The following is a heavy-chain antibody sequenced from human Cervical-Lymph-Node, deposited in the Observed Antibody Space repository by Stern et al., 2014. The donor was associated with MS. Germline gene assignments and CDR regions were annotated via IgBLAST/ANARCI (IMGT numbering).Heavy chain of an antibody. D-gene: IGHD3-22*01. CDR2: INPNSGGT. CDR3: ARAPDSSGSNAFDI. V-gene: IGHV1-2*04. CDR1: GYIFTGYY. J-gene: IGHJ3*02. Sequence: VQLVESGAEVKKPGASVKVSCKDSGYIFTGYYMHWVRQAPGQGLEWMGWINPNSGGTNYAQKFQGWVTMTRDTSISTAYMELSRLRSDDTAVYYCARAPDSSGSNAFDIWGQGTMVTVSS.